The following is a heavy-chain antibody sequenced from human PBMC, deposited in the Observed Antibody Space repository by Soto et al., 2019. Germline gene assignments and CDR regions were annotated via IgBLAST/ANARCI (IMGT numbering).Heavy chain of an antibody. Sequence: QVQLVQSGAEVKKPGASVKVSCKASGYTFTSYGISWVRQAPGQGLEWMGWISAYNGNTNYAQKLQGRVTMTTDTSTSTAYMELRSRRSDDTAVYYCAREGEGAYYAFWCGYSGGNSYYYGMDVWGQGTTVTVSS. V-gene: IGHV1-18*04. D-gene: IGHD3-3*01. J-gene: IGHJ6*02. CDR1: GYTFTSYG. CDR3: AREGEGAYYAFWCGYSGGNSYYYGMDV. CDR2: ISAYNGNT.